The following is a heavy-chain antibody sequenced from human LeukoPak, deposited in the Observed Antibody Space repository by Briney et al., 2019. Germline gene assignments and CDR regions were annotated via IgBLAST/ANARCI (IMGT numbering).Heavy chain of an antibody. CDR3: ARGAWGYNYGYHNY. V-gene: IGHV1-69*05. D-gene: IGHD5-18*01. Sequence: ASVKVSFKVSGGTFSYAISWVRQAPGQGLEWMGGNIPIFGTTDYAQNFQGRVTFTTDESTSTAYMELSSLRSEDTAVYYCARGAWGYNYGYHNYWGQGTLVTVSS. CDR1: GGTFSYA. J-gene: IGHJ4*02. CDR2: NIPIFGTT.